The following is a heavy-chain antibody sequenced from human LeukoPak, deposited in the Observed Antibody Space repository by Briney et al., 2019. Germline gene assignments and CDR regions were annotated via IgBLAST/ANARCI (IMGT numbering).Heavy chain of an antibody. D-gene: IGHD3-10*01. CDR1: GFTFSGSA. CDR3: TRLAHSITMVRGVILIYSYYYGMDV. V-gene: IGHV3-73*01. J-gene: IGHJ6*04. Sequence: GGSLKLSCAASGFTFSGSAMHWVRQASGKGLELVSRIRSKANSYATAYAASVKGSFTISRDDSKNTAYLQMNSLKTEDTAVYYCTRLAHSITMVRGVILIYSYYYGMDVWGKGTTVTVSS. CDR2: IRSKANSYAT.